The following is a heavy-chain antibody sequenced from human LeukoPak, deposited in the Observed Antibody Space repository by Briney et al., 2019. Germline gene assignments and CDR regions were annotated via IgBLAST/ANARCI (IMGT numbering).Heavy chain of an antibody. CDR3: AKFVGGPFDS. CDR2: VSGSGGTP. D-gene: IGHD3-16*01. CDR1: GFTFTSYA. Sequence: PGGSLRLSCAASGFTFTSYAMSWVRQAPGKGLEWVSAVSGSGGTPYYADSVKGRFTISRDNSMNTLNLQMNSLRAENTALYYCAKFVGGPFDSWGQGTLVTVSS. V-gene: IGHV3-23*01. J-gene: IGHJ4*02.